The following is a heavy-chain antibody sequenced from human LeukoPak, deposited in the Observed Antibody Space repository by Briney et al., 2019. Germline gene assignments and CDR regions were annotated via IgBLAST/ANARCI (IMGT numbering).Heavy chain of an antibody. CDR1: GFSISSDDC. CDR3: VRDGGFYYTASPNSWFDP. CDR2: ISNRGSP. Sequence: SETLSLTCIVSGFSISSDDCWGWIRQPPGKGLEWIGSISNRGSPYYNSSLKSRVTMSVDTPNNHFSLRLSSVTAADTAVYYCVRDGGFYYTASPNSWFDPWGQGTLVTVSS. V-gene: IGHV4-38-2*02. J-gene: IGHJ5*02. D-gene: IGHD2-15*01.